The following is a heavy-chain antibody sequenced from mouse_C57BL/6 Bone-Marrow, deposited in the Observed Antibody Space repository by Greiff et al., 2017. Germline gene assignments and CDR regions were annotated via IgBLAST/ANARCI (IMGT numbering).Heavy chain of an antibody. J-gene: IGHJ4*01. CDR2: ISSGGDYI. CDR1: GFTFSSYA. V-gene: IGHV5-9-1*02. Sequence: EVNVVESGEGLVKPGGSLKLSCAASGFTFSSYAMSWVRQTPEKRLEWVAYISSGGDYIYYADTVKGRFTISRDNARTTLYLQMSSLKSEDTAMYYCTRGYGSSLYAMDYWGQGTSVTVSA. D-gene: IGHD1-1*01. CDR3: TRGYGSSLYAMDY.